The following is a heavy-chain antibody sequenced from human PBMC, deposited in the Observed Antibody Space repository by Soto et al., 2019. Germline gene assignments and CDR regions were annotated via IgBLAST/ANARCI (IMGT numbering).Heavy chain of an antibody. V-gene: IGHV3-53*02. Sequence: EVQVVETGGGLIQPGGSLRLSCAVSGFTVSSNYMSWVRQPPGKGPEWVSDIYSGGSTYYADSVKGRFTIPRDNSKNTLYLQMNRRRAEDTAVYYCARERDGHNPNWFDLWGQGTLVTVSS. J-gene: IGHJ5*02. CDR2: IYSGGST. CDR3: ARERDGHNPNWFDL. D-gene: IGHD2-8*01. CDR1: GFTVSSNY.